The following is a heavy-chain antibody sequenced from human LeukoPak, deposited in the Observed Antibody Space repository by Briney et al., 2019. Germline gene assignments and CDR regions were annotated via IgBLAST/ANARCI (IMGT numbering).Heavy chain of an antibody. CDR3: ARSAEWLRNAFDI. CDR2: THNSGSS. D-gene: IGHD5-12*01. V-gene: IGHV4-59*01. Sequence: SETLSLSCTVSGASTSHFYWNWIRQPPGKGLEWIGYTHNSGSSKHSPSLKSRVTISIDTSKNQFSLQLTSVTAADTAIYYCARSAEWLRNAFDIWGQGTMVSVSS. CDR1: GASTSHFY. J-gene: IGHJ3*02.